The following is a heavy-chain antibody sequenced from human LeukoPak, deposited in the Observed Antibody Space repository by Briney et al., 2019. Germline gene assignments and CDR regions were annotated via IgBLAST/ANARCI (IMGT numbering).Heavy chain of an antibody. Sequence: GGSLKISCKGSGYSFTSYWIGWVRQMPGKGLEWMGFIFPGDSDTRYSPSFQGQVIISADKSISTAYLQWSSLKASDTAMYYCARLRTGEPYEYFQHWGQGTLVTVSS. D-gene: IGHD3-10*01. V-gene: IGHV5-51*01. CDR2: IFPGDSDT. J-gene: IGHJ1*01. CDR1: GYSFTSYW. CDR3: ARLRTGEPYEYFQH.